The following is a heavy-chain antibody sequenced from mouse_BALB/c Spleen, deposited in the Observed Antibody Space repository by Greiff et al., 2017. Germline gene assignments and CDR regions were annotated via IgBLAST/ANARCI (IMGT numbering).Heavy chain of an antibody. J-gene: IGHJ3*01. D-gene: IGHD1-1*01. V-gene: IGHV7-3*02. Sequence: EVKLVESGGGLVQPGGSLRLSCATSGFTFTDYYMSWVRQPPGKALEWLGFIRNKANGYTTEYSASVKGRFTISRDNSQSILYLQMITLRAEDSATYYCARDMYYGSSGFAYWGQGTLVTVSA. CDR1: GFTFTDYY. CDR3: ARDMYYGSSGFAY. CDR2: IRNKANGYTT.